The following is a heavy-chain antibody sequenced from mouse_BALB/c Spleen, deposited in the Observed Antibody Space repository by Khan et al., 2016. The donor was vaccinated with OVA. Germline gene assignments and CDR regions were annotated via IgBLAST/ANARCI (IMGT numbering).Heavy chain of an antibody. Sequence: VQLQQPGPGMVKPSQSLTLTCTVTGYSITSDYAWNWIRQFPGNKLECMGFISYSGNTNYNPSLKSRISITRDISKNPFFLQLNSVTAEDTATYYRARGCEGDFDYWGQGTTRKVS. V-gene: IGHV3-2*02. J-gene: IGHJ2*01. CDR2: ISYSGNT. CDR3: ARGCEGDFDY. CDR1: GYSITSDYA.